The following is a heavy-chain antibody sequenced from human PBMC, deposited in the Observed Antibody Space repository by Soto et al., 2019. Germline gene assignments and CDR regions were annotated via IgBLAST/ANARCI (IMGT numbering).Heavy chain of an antibody. D-gene: IGHD4-4*01. CDR2: ISGSGIST. Sequence: GGSLRLSCAASGFTFSTYPMSWVRQAPGKGLEWVSGISGSGISTYYTDSVKGRFTISRDNSKNTVFLQMNSLRDEDTAVYYCVKPPVITASYYYYDMDVWDQGTTVTVSS. J-gene: IGHJ6*02. CDR3: VKPPVITASYYYYDMDV. CDR1: GFTFSTYP. V-gene: IGHV3-23*01.